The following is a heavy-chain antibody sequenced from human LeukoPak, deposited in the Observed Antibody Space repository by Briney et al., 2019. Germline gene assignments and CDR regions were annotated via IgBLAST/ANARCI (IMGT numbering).Heavy chain of an antibody. CDR3: ARDTAYSSGWYDY. CDR2: INPNSGGT. D-gene: IGHD6-19*01. J-gene: IGHJ4*02. CDR1: GYTFTGYY. Sequence: ASVKVSCKASGYTFTGYYMHWVRQAPGQGLEWMGWINPNSGGTNYAQKLQGRVTMTRDTSISTAYMELSRLRSDDTAVYYCARDTAYSSGWYDYWGQGTLVTVSS. V-gene: IGHV1-2*02.